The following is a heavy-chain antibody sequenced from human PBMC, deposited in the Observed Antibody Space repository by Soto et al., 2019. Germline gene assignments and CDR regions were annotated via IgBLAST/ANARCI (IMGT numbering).Heavy chain of an antibody. CDR2: IYYSGST. CDR1: GGSISSSNYY. CDR3: ARQRYCSSTSCYRFDY. D-gene: IGHD2-2*01. V-gene: IGHV4-39*01. Sequence: SETLSLTCTVSGGSISSSNYYWGWIRQPPGKGLEWIGSIYYSGSTYYNPSLKSRVTISVDTSKNQFSLKLSSVTAADTAVYYCARQRYCSSTSCYRFDYWGQGTLVTVSS. J-gene: IGHJ4*02.